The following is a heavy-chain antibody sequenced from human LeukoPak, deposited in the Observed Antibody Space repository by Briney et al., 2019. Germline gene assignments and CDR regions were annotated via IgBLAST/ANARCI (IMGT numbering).Heavy chain of an antibody. V-gene: IGHV1-69*04. CDR1: GGTFSSYA. CDR3: ARAPRGSSTWYIVY. Sequence: SVTVSCKASGGTFSSYAISWVRQAPGQGLEWMGRIIPILGIANYAQKLQGRVTMTTDTSTTTAYMELRSLGSDDTAVYYCARAPRGSSTWYIVYWGQGTLVTVSS. D-gene: IGHD6-13*01. CDR2: IIPILGIA. J-gene: IGHJ4*02.